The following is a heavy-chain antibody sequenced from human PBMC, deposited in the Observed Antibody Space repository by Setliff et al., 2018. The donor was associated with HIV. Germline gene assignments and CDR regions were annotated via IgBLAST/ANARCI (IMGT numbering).Heavy chain of an antibody. CDR2: VYNSGST. V-gene: IGHV4-39*01. J-gene: IGHJ4*02. D-gene: IGHD3-3*01. CDR1: GDSISSSGPGYY. CDR3: ARSQPDTILGVVVFDC. Sequence: SLTCTVSGDSISSSGPGYYWGWVRQPPGGGLEWIGGVYNSGSTYDNQSLKSRGTISVDTSEHQLFLRLTSMTAADTAVYYCARSQPDTILGVVVFDCWGQGKMVTVSS.